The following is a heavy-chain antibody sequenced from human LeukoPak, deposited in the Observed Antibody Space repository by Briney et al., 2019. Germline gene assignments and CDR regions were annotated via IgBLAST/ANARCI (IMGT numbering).Heavy chain of an antibody. CDR1: GFTFSSYS. J-gene: IGHJ4*02. CDR3: ARGIYDSGSYPPYY. D-gene: IGHD3-10*01. Sequence: GGSLRLSCAASGFTFSSYSMNWVRQAPGRGLEWVSSISSSSSYIYYADSVKGRFTISRDNAKNSLYLQMNSLRAEDTAVYYCARGIYDSGSYPPYYWGQGTLVTVSS. V-gene: IGHV3-21*01. CDR2: ISSSSSYI.